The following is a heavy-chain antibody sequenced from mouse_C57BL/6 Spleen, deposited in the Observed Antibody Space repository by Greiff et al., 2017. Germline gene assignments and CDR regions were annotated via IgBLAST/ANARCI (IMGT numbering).Heavy chain of an antibody. CDR1: GYTFTSYW. Sequence: QVQLQQPGTELVKPGASVKLSCKASGYTFTSYWMHWVKQRPGQGLEWIGNINPGNGGTNYNEKFKSKATLTVDKSSSTAYMQLSSLTSEDSAVYYCARLIYYDYDYFDYWGQGTTLTVSS. CDR2: INPGNGGT. CDR3: ARLIYYDYDYFDY. V-gene: IGHV1-53*01. J-gene: IGHJ2*01. D-gene: IGHD2-4*01.